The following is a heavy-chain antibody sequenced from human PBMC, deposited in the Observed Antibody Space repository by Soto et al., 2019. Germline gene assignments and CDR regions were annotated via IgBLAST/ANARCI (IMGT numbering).Heavy chain of an antibody. V-gene: IGHV1-18*01. CDR2: ISAHNGNT. D-gene: IGHD1-1*01. Sequence: QVHLVQSGAEVKKPGASVKVSCKASGYTFTSYGITWVRQAPGQGLEWMGWISAHNGNTDYAQKLQGRVIVTRDTSTSPAYMELRRLISDDPAVYYCARGRYGDYWGQGALVTVSS. CDR1: GYTFTSYG. J-gene: IGHJ4*02. CDR3: ARGRYGDY.